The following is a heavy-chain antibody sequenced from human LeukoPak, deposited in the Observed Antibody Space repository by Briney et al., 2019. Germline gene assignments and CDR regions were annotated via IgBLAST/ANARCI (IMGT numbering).Heavy chain of an antibody. J-gene: IGHJ4*02. D-gene: IGHD6-13*01. V-gene: IGHV3-21*01. CDR1: GFTFSSYS. Sequence: GGSLRLPCAASGFTFSSYSMNWVRQAPGEGLEWVSSISSSSSYIYYADSVKGRFTISRDNAKNSLYLQMNSLRAEDTAVYYCARVGSSWVTVFDYWGQGTLVTVSS. CDR3: ARVGSSWVTVFDY. CDR2: ISSSSSYI.